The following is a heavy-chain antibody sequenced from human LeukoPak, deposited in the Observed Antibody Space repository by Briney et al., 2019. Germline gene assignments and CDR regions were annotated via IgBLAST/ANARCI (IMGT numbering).Heavy chain of an antibody. Sequence: GGSLRLSCAASGFTFSSFDMHWVGKPTGQVLEGSSTIGTASDTYYPGSVEGRFTLSRDNAKNSLYLQMNSLTAGDTAVYYCARGPPRGKYYYMDVWGKGTTVTVSS. CDR1: GFTFSSFD. V-gene: IGHV3-13*01. CDR3: ARGPPRGKYYYMDV. D-gene: IGHD1-1*01. CDR2: IGTASDT. J-gene: IGHJ6*03.